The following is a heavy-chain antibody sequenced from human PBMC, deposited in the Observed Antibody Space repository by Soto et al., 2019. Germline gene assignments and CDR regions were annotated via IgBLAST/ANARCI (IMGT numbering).Heavy chain of an antibody. Sequence: QVQLVQSGAEVKKPGSSVKVSCKASGGTFSSYAISWVRQAPGQGLEWMGGIIPIFGTANYAQKFQGRVTITADEFTSTAYMELSSLRSEDTAVYYCASPRSGYSSAYWYFDLWGRGTLVTVSS. V-gene: IGHV1-69*12. J-gene: IGHJ2*01. CDR2: IIPIFGTA. CDR1: GGTFSSYA. CDR3: ASPRSGYSSAYWYFDL. D-gene: IGHD6-25*01.